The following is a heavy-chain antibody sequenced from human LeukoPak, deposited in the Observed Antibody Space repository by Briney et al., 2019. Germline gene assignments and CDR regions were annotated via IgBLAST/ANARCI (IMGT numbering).Heavy chain of an antibody. CDR2: ISTFNGHT. J-gene: IGHJ6*03. CDR3: ARVDTVNYYYYMDV. Sequence: ASVKVSCKASGYTFTTYGISWVRQAPGRGLEWMGWISTFNGHTNYAQSRQDRVTMTTDTSTSTVYMELSSLISDDTAVYYCARVDTVNYYYYMDVWGKGTPVTVSS. V-gene: IGHV1-18*01. D-gene: IGHD5-18*01. CDR1: GYTFTTYG.